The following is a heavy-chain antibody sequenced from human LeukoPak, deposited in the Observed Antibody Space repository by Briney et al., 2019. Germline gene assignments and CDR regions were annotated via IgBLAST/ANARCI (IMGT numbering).Heavy chain of an antibody. CDR3: ARGPSSSSLYQDY. D-gene: IGHD6-6*01. CDR2: MNPNSGNA. V-gene: IGHV1-8*01. CDR1: GYTFTSYD. J-gene: IGHJ4*02. Sequence: ASVKVSCKASGYTFTSYDINWVRQATGQGLEWMGWMNPNSGNAGYAQKFQGRVTMTRNTSINTAYMELSSLRSEDTAVYYCARGPSSSSLYQDYWGQGTLVTVSS.